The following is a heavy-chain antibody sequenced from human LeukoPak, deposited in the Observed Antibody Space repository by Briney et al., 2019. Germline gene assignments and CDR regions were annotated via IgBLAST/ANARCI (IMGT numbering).Heavy chain of an antibody. CDR1: GFSFSSYS. Sequence: GSLRLSCAASGFSFSSYSMNWVRQPPGKGLEWIGDINHSGSTNYNPSLKSRVTISVDTSKNQFSLKLSSVTAADTAVYYCARRSTAMVTTYYYYYMDVWGKGTTVTVSS. CDR2: INHSGST. J-gene: IGHJ6*03. CDR3: ARRSTAMVTTYYYYYMDV. D-gene: IGHD5-18*01. V-gene: IGHV4-34*01.